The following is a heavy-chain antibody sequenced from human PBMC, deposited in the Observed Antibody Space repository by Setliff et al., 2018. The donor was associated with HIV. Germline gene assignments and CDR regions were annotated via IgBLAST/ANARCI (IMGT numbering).Heavy chain of an antibody. V-gene: IGHV3-72*01. Sequence: GSLRLSCAASGFIFSDHYIDWVRQAPEKGLEWVGRSRNKANSYTTEYAASVQGRFTISRDDSKSSLYLQMNSLKIDDTAVYYCISGGTSPFFHYWGQGTLVTVSS. CDR1: GFIFSDHY. CDR3: ISGGTSPFFHY. D-gene: IGHD3-16*01. J-gene: IGHJ4*02. CDR2: SRNKANSYTT.